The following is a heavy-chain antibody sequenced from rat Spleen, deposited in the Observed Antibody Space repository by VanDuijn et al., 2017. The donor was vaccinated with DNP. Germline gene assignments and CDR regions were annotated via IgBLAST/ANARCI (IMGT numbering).Heavy chain of an antibody. J-gene: IGHJ2*01. D-gene: IGHD1-11*01. CDR1: GFTFSNYD. V-gene: IGHV5-20*01. Sequence: EVQLVESGGGLVQPGRSLKVSCAVSGFTFSNYDMAWVRQAPRKGLEWVASISYDGGRTYYRDSVKGRFTISRDNAKSSLYLQMDSLRSEDTASYYCAKAGGYSPWYFDYWGQGVMVTVSS. CDR2: ISYDGGRT. CDR3: AKAGGYSPWYFDY.